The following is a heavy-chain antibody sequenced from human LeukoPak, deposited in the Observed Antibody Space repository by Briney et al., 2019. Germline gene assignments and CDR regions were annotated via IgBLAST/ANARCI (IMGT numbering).Heavy chain of an antibody. V-gene: IGHV4-39*07. J-gene: IGHJ4*02. D-gene: IGHD3-22*01. CDR3: ASVKLGYYYDTNGYFDS. CDR1: TDSISKSLYH. Sequence: TSETLSLTCTVSTDSISKSLYHWAWVRQPPGKGLEWFAEIYYQGNTYYNPSLSGRVTISVDTSKNQFSLQLDAVTAADTALYFCASVKLGYYYDTNGYFDSWGQGIPVTVSS. CDR2: IYYQGNT.